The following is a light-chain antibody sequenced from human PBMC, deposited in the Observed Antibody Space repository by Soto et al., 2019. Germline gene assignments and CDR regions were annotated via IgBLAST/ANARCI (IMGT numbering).Light chain of an antibody. Sequence: EILLTQSPGTLSLSPGERATLSCRASQSVRNSYLAWYQQKPGQAPRLLIYGASGRATGIPDRFSGSGSGTDFTLTISRLEPEDLALYYWQQYGSLPYTVGRGTKLEI. CDR1: QSVRNSY. J-gene: IGKJ2*01. V-gene: IGKV3-20*01. CDR3: QQYGSLPYT. CDR2: GAS.